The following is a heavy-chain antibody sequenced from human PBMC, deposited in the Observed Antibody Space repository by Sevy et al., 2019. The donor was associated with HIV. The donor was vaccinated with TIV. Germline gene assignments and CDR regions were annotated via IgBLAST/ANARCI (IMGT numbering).Heavy chain of an antibody. Sequence: ASVKVSCKASGGTFSSYAISWVRQAPGQGLEWMGGIIPIFGTANYAQKFQGRVTITADESTSTAYMELSSLRSEDTAVYYCARCQQQLYIWFDPWGQGTLVTVSS. CDR2: IIPIFGTA. V-gene: IGHV1-69*13. D-gene: IGHD6-13*01. CDR1: GGTFSSYA. CDR3: ARCQQQLYIWFDP. J-gene: IGHJ5*02.